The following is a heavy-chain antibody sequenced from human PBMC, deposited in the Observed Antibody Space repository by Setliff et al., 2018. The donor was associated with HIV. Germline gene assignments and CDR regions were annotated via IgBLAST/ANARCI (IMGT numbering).Heavy chain of an antibody. Sequence: SETLSLTCTVSGGSISSRSNYWGWIRQPPGKGLEWIGTIYYTGTTYYNPSLQSRVTLSVDTSKNQFSLKLSSVTAADTAFYYCARRSPGGGYYMDVWGKGTTVTVSS. CDR3: ARRSPGGGYYMDV. CDR1: GGSISSRSNY. J-gene: IGHJ6*03. CDR2: IYYTGTT. D-gene: IGHD3-16*01. V-gene: IGHV4-39*01.